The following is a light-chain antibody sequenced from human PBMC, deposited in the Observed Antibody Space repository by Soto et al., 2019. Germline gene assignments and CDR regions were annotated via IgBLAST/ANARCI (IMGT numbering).Light chain of an antibody. CDR2: GAS. CDR1: QSVSRCY. Sequence: EIVLTQSPGTLSLSPGERATLSCRASQSVSRCYLAWYQQKPGQAPRLLIYGASSRATGSPDRFSGSGSGTDFTLTISKLEPEDSAVYYCQQYDGSPPFTFGPGTKVDIK. V-gene: IGKV3-20*01. J-gene: IGKJ3*01. CDR3: QQYDGSPPFT.